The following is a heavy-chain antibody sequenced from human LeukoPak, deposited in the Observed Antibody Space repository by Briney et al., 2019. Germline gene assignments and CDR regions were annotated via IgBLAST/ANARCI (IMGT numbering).Heavy chain of an antibody. V-gene: IGHV3-15*01. D-gene: IGHD3-22*01. CDR3: TTVLHYYDSSGYRTSFEY. Sequence: GGSLRLSCAVSGFTFSTAWMSWVRQAPGKGLEWVGRIRSKTDGGTTDYAAPVKGRFNISRDDSKSTLYLQMNSLKTEDTAVYFCTTVLHYYDSSGYRTSFEYWGQGTLVTVSS. CDR2: IRSKTDGGTT. J-gene: IGHJ4*02. CDR1: GFTFSTAW.